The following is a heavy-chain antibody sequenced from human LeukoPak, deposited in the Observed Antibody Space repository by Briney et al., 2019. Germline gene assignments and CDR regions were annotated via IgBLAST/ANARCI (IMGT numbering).Heavy chain of an antibody. CDR3: ARGRGYCSSTSCLPYYFDY. CDR1: GGSFSGYY. Sequence: SETLSLTCAVYGGSFSGYYWSWIRQPPGKGLEWIGEINHSGSTNYNPSLKSRVTISVDTSKNQFSPKLSSVTAADTAVYYCARGRGYCSSTSCLPYYFDYWGQGTLVTVSS. D-gene: IGHD2-2*01. CDR2: INHSGST. J-gene: IGHJ4*02. V-gene: IGHV4-34*01.